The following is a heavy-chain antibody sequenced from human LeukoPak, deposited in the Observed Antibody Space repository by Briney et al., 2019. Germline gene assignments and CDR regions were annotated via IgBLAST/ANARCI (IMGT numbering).Heavy chain of an antibody. CDR1: GFTFSSYA. CDR3: ARPLQPYCSGGSCYSNWFDP. J-gene: IGHJ5*02. Sequence: PGRSLRLSCAASGFTFSSYAMHWVRQAPGKGLEWVAVISYDGSNKYYADSVKGRFTISRDNSKNTLYLQMNSLRAEDTAAYYCARPLQPYCSGGSCYSNWFDPWGQGALVTVSS. V-gene: IGHV3-30-3*01. D-gene: IGHD2-15*01. CDR2: ISYDGSNK.